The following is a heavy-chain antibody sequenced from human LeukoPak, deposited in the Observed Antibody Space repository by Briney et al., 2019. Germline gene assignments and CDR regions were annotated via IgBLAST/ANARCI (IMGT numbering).Heavy chain of an antibody. Sequence: SETLSLTCTVSGGSISSSSYYWGWIRQPPGKGLEWIGYIYYSGSTNYNPSLKSRVTISVDTSKNQFSLKLSSVTAADTAVYYCAGTGHYYYYYYMDVWGKGTTVTVSS. CDR3: AGTGHYYYYYYMDV. CDR1: GGSISSSSYY. D-gene: IGHD6-13*01. CDR2: IYYSGST. J-gene: IGHJ6*03. V-gene: IGHV4-61*05.